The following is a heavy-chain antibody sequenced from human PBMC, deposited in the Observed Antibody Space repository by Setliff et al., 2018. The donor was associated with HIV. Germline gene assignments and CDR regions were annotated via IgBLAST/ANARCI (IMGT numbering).Heavy chain of an antibody. CDR1: GYAFNSHA. V-gene: IGHV1-3*01. J-gene: IGHJ2*01. CDR2: INVAKDKT. CDR3: ARGGALTTDWYFDV. D-gene: IGHD4-4*01. Sequence: ASVKVSCKASGYAFNSHAINWVRQAPGQRLEWMGWINVAKDKTKYSQNFQGRVTISRDTSANTVYMELSSLRSEDTAVYYCARGGALTTDWYFDVWGRGTPVTVSS.